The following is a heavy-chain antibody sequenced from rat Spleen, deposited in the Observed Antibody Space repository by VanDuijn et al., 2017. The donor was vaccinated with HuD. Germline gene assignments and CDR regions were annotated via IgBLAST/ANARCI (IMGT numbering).Heavy chain of an antibody. V-gene: IGHV5-25*01. Sequence: EVQLVESDGGLVQPGRSLKLSCAASGFTFSDFFMAWVRQAPAKGLEWVATISPSGRNTYYRDSVKGRFTVSRDNAKSTLYLQMDSLRSEDTATYYCARRHYGYTDYFDYWGQGVMVTVSS. CDR1: GFTFSDFF. D-gene: IGHD1-9*01. J-gene: IGHJ2*01. CDR2: ISPSGRNT. CDR3: ARRHYGYTDYFDY.